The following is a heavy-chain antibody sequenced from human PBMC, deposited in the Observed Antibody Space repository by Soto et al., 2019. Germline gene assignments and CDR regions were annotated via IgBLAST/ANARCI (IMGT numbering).Heavy chain of an antibody. Sequence: ASGPTLVNPTQTLTLTCTVSGFSLSGSGMRVTWIRQPPGKALEWLARIDWEDTKLYSTSLKTRLTISKDTSKNQVVLTMTNVDPADTGTYYCARAFYGMDVWGQGTTVTV. J-gene: IGHJ6*02. V-gene: IGHV2-70*04. CDR3: ARAFYGMDV. CDR1: GFSLSGSGMR. CDR2: IDWEDTK.